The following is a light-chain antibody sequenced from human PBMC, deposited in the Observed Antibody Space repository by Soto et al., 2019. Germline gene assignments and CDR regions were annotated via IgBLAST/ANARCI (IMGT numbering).Light chain of an antibody. CDR1: SSDIGNYNY. V-gene: IGLV2-14*01. Sequence: QSVLTQPASVSGSPGQSITISCTGTSSDIGNYNYVSWYQQHLGKAPKLMISEVSNRPSGVSNRFSGSKSGNTASLTISGLQPEDEADYYCSSYTSTSSYVFGGGTKVTVL. J-gene: IGLJ1*01. CDR3: SSYTSTSSYV. CDR2: EVS.